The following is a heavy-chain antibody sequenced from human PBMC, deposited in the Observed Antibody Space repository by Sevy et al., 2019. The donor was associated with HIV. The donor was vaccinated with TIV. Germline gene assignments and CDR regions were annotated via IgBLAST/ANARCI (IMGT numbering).Heavy chain of an antibody. CDR2: IYYSGST. Sequence: SETLSITCTVSGGSISSYYWSWIRQPPGKGLEWIGYIYYSGSTNYNPSLKSRVTISVDTSKNQFSLKLSSVTAADTAVYYCATYSSSWYIFDYRGQGTLVTVSS. CDR1: GGSISSYY. J-gene: IGHJ4*02. D-gene: IGHD6-13*01. CDR3: ATYSSSWYIFDY. V-gene: IGHV4-59*01.